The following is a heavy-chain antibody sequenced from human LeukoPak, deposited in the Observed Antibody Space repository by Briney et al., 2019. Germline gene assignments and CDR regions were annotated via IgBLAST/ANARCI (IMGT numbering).Heavy chain of an antibody. Sequence: GGSLRLSCAASGFTFSKFAMNWVRQAPGKGLEWVSYISSSGSTIYYADSVKGRFTISRDNAKNSLYLQMNSLRAGDTAVYYCARDRKTAMVYFDYWGQGTLVTVSS. J-gene: IGHJ4*02. D-gene: IGHD5-18*01. CDR3: ARDRKTAMVYFDY. CDR1: GFTFSKFA. V-gene: IGHV3-48*03. CDR2: ISSSGSTI.